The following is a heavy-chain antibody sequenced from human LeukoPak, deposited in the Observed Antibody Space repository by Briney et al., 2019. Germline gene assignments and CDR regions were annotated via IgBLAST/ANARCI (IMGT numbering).Heavy chain of an antibody. CDR3: ASLFGCAFDI. D-gene: IGHD3-16*01. Sequence: GGAVRLSCAACGLSFSDYYMSWMRQAPGKGLEWVSYIISSGITIYYAASVKVRFTISSDNTKNSLYLQMNSLRAEDTAVYYFASLFGCAFDIWGQGTMVTVSS. J-gene: IGHJ3*02. V-gene: IGHV3-11*01. CDR2: IISSGITI. CDR1: GLSFSDYY.